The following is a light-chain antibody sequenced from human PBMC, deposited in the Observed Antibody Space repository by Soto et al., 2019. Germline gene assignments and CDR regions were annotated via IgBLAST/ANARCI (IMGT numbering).Light chain of an antibody. Sequence: EIVMTQSPATLSVSPGERATLSCRASQSVTSNLAWYQQKPGQAPRLLIYGASTRATGIPARFSGSGSWTEVTLTISSLQSEDCAVYYCQQYNNWPAWTFGQGTKVVIK. CDR1: QSVTSN. CDR3: QQYNNWPAWT. V-gene: IGKV3-15*01. CDR2: GAS. J-gene: IGKJ1*01.